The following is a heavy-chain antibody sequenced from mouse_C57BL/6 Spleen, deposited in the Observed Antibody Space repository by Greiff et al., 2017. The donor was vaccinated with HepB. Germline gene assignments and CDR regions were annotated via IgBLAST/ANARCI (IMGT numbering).Heavy chain of an antibody. CDR3: ARKGFITTVVDAMDY. D-gene: IGHD1-1*01. CDR1: GYTFTSYW. CDR2: IHPNSGST. Sequence: QVHVKQPGAELVKPGASVKLSCKASGYTFTSYWMHWVKQRPGQGLEWIGMIHPNSGSTNYNEKFKSKATLTVDKSSSTAYMQLSSLTSEDSAVYYCARKGFITTVVDAMDYWGQGTSVTVSS. V-gene: IGHV1-64*01. J-gene: IGHJ4*01.